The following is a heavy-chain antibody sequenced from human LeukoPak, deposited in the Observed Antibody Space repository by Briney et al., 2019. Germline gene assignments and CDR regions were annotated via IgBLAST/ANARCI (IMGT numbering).Heavy chain of an antibody. D-gene: IGHD3-3*01. CDR3: ARHNTRFLERLPALGP. CDR2: IRHDGSSE. CDR1: GFTFNSYA. J-gene: IGHJ5*02. V-gene: IGHV3-30*02. Sequence: PGGSLRLSCLASGFTFNSYAMHWVRRAPGKGLEWVAFIRHDGSSENDADSVKGRFIISRDRSGNTLSLQMKSLRPEDTAMYYCARHNTRFLERLPALGPWGQGTLVT.